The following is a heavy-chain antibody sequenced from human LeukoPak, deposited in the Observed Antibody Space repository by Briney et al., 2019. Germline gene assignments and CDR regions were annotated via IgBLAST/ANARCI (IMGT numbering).Heavy chain of an antibody. Sequence: GGSLRLSCAASGFIFSSYWMSWVRQAPGKGLEWVANIKQDGSEKYYVDSVKGRFTISRDNAKNSLYLQMNSLRAEDTAVYYCARSVGIHYYDSSGYATHYFDYWGQGTLVTVSS. D-gene: IGHD3-22*01. V-gene: IGHV3-7*03. CDR2: IKQDGSEK. CDR3: ARSVGIHYYDSSGYATHYFDY. J-gene: IGHJ4*02. CDR1: GFIFSSYW.